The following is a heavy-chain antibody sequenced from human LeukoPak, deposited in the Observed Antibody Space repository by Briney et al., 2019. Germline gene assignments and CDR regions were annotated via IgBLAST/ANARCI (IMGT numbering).Heavy chain of an antibody. CDR2: IYHSGST. V-gene: IGHV4-38-2*02. CDR1: GYTISSGYY. CDR3: ASRDDYSNPGWFDP. Sequence: SETLSLTCTVSGYTISSGYYWGWIRQPPGKGLEWIGSIYHSGSTYYNPSLKSRVTISVDTSKNPFSLKLSSVTAADTAVYYCASRDDYSNPGWFDPWGQGTLVTVSS. D-gene: IGHD4-11*01. J-gene: IGHJ5*02.